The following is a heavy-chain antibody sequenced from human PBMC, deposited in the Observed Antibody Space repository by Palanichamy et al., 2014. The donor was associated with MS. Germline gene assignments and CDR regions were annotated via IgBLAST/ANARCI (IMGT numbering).Heavy chain of an antibody. CDR1: GFTFTTYA. Sequence: EVQLLESGGGLVQPGGSLRLSCAAPGFTFTTYAMSWVRQAPGKGLEWVSTISGSGAGTYYADSVRGRFTISRDNSKNTLYLLMNSLRAEDTAVYYCAKDATGKQFVRGFGGTLDAFDIWGQGTMVTVSS. CDR3: AKDATGKQFVRGFGGTLDAFDI. V-gene: IGHV3-23*01. J-gene: IGHJ3*02. D-gene: IGHD6-6*01. CDR2: ISGSGAGT.